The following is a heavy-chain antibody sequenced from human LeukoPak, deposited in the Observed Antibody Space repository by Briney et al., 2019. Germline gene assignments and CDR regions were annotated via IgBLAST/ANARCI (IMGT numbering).Heavy chain of an antibody. CDR1: FASMSDYK. D-gene: IGHD3-9*01. J-gene: IGHJ5*02. Sequence: SETLSLTCSVSFASMSDYKWSWIRQPPGKGLEWIGYVSDSGRTNYNTSLKSRVAISLDASNSQFFLNLSSVTATDTAFYYCAGLLFFDIWTGPQSWGQGTLVTVSS. V-gene: IGHV4-59*08. CDR2: VSDSGRT. CDR3: AGLLFFDIWTGPQS.